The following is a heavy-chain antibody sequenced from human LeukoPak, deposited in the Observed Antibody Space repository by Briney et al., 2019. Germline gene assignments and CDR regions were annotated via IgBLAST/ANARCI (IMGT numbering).Heavy chain of an antibody. CDR3: ARASSSSSWYVHFDY. D-gene: IGHD6-13*01. J-gene: IGHJ4*02. CDR1: GITFSSYA. V-gene: IGHV3-30-3*01. CDR2: ISYEGSNK. Sequence: GGSLRLSCAASGITFSSYAMHWVRHAPGKALEWVAVISYEGSNKYYADSVKGRFTISRDNSKNTLYLQMNSLRAEDTAVYYCARASSSSSWYVHFDYWGQGTLVTVSS.